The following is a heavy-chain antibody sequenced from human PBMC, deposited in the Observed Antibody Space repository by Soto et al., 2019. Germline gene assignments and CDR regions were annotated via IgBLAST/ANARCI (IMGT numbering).Heavy chain of an antibody. CDR3: ARRWGRTFDS. D-gene: IGHD7-27*01. CDR2: IYYSGST. V-gene: IGHV4-59*08. J-gene: IGHJ4*02. Sequence: SETLSLTCAVYGGSFSGYYWSWIRQPPGKGLEWIGYIYYSGSTNYNPSLKSRVTISVDTSKNQFSLKLSSVTAADTAVYYCARRWGRTFDSWGQGTLVTVSS. CDR1: GGSFSGYY.